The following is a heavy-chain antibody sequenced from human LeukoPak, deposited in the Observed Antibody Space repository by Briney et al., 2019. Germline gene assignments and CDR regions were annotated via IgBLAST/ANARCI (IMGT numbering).Heavy chain of an antibody. Sequence: GGSLRLSCAASGFTFSSYSMNWVRQAPGKGLEWVSFISTTYSTTYYADSVKGRFTISRGNAKNSLYLQMNSLGAEDTAVYYCARAPSGFNYAFDYWGQGTLVAVSS. J-gene: IGHJ4*02. CDR2: ISTTYSTT. CDR3: ARAPSGFNYAFDY. V-gene: IGHV3-48*01. D-gene: IGHD5-18*01. CDR1: GFTFSSYS.